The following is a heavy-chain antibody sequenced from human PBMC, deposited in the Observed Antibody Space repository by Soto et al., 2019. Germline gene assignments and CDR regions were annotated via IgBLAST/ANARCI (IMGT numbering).Heavy chain of an antibody. CDR3: ARRGYYDFWSGYYTLSYFDY. J-gene: IGHJ4*02. V-gene: IGHV4-39*01. CDR1: GGSISSSSYY. D-gene: IGHD3-3*01. Sequence: SETLSLTCTFSGGSISSSSYYWGWIRQPPGKGLEWIGSIYYSGSTYYNPSLKSRVTISVDTSKNQFSLKLSSVTAADTAVYYCARRGYYDFWSGYYTLSYFDYWGQGTLVTVSS. CDR2: IYYSGST.